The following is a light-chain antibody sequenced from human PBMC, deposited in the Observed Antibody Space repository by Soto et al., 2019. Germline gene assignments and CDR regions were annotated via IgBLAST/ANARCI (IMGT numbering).Light chain of an antibody. V-gene: IGLV2-23*02. CDR1: SSDVGSYNL. Sequence: QSALTQPASVSGSPGQSITISCTGTSSDVGSYNLVSWYQQHPGKAPKLMIYEVSKRPSGVSNRFSGSKSGSTASLTISGLQAEDEADYYCCSYAGSSYVFGTGTKVTVL. CDR3: CSYAGSSYV. CDR2: EVS. J-gene: IGLJ1*01.